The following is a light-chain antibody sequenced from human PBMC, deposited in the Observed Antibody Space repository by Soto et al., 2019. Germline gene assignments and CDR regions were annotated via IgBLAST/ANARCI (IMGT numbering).Light chain of an antibody. CDR2: GAS. Sequence: DIVLTQSPATLSLSTWERATLSCRASQSVSSNLAWSQQKPGQAPRLLIDGASTRATGIPDRLSGRGSGTEFTLTSSSLQSEDFAVYYCQQYNNWPRTFGQGTKVDIK. CDR1: QSVSSN. J-gene: IGKJ1*01. V-gene: IGKV3-15*01. CDR3: QQYNNWPRT.